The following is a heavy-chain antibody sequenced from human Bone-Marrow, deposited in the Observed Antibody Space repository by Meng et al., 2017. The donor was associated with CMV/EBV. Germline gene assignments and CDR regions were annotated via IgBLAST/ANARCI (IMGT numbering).Heavy chain of an antibody. D-gene: IGHD1-26*01. Sequence: GGSLRLSCKGSGYSFTSYWIGWVRQMPGKGLEWMGIIYPGDSDTRYSPSFQGQVTISADKSISTAYLQWSSLKASDTAMYYCARPGGYYGDFFDYWGQGILVIVSS. CDR2: IYPGDSDT. CDR1: GYSFTSYW. J-gene: IGHJ4*02. V-gene: IGHV5-51*01. CDR3: ARPGGYYGDFFDY.